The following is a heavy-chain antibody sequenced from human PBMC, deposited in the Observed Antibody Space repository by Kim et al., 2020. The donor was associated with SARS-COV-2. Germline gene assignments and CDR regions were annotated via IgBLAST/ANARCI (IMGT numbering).Heavy chain of an antibody. D-gene: IGHD4-17*01. J-gene: IGHJ6*02. CDR3: ARWGPRLNDSGDYPHFCMDV. V-gene: IGHV4-30-2*04. Sequence: RVTISVDTSKNQFSLKLSSVTAADTAVYYCARWGPRLNDSGDYPHFCMDVWGQGTTVTVSS.